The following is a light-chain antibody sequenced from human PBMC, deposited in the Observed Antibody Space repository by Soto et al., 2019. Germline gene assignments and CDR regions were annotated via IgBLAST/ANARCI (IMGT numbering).Light chain of an antibody. V-gene: IGKV1-17*01. CDR1: QGIRND. Sequence: IQMTQSPSSLSASVGDRVTITCRASQGIRNDLAWYQQKPGQAPKRLIYAASSLQSGVPSRFSGSGSGTEFTLTISSLQPEDFATYYCLQHNSYPYTFGQGTKLGIK. CDR3: LQHNSYPYT. J-gene: IGKJ2*01. CDR2: AAS.